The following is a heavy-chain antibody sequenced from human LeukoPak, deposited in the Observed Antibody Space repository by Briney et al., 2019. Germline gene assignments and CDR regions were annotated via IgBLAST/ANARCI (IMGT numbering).Heavy chain of an antibody. D-gene: IGHD3-22*01. Sequence: PSETLSVSSIVPGGSPTNFLWCWIRPSARTGLEWVVRIYITGSTHYTHSLRSRLLISVDMSSSQFSRRLTSVSAADTAVYYGARFKYYGSTGYCPGYHMGVGGKGITVTVSS. CDR3: ARFKYYGSTGYCPGYHMGV. CDR2: IYITGST. CDR1: GGSPTNFL. J-gene: IGHJ6*03. V-gene: IGHV4-4*07.